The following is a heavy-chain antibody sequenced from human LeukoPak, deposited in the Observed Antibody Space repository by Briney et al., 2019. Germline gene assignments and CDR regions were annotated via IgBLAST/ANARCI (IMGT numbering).Heavy chain of an antibody. CDR1: GGSISSYY. CDR3: ARDEDGFDP. V-gene: IGHV4-59*01. CDR2: IYYSGST. Sequence: PSETLSLTCTVSGGSISSYYWSWIGQPPGKGLEWIGYIYYSGSTNYNPSLKSRVTISVDTSKNQFSLKLSSVTAADTAVYYCARDEDGFDPWGLGALVTVSS. J-gene: IGHJ5*02.